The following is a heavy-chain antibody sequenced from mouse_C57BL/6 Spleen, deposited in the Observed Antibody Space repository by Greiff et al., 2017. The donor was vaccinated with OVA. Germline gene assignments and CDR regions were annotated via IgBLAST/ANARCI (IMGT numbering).Heavy chain of an antibody. CDR3: ARSSYDGYYGFAY. J-gene: IGHJ3*01. CDR2: LNPSSGYT. D-gene: IGHD2-3*01. Sequence: QVHVKQSGAELAKPGASVKLSCKASGYTFTSYWMHWVKQRPGRGLEWIGYLNPSSGYTKYNQKFKDKATLTADKSSSTAYMQLSSLTYEDSAVYYCARSSYDGYYGFAYWGQGTLVTVSA. V-gene: IGHV1-7*01. CDR1: GYTFTSYW.